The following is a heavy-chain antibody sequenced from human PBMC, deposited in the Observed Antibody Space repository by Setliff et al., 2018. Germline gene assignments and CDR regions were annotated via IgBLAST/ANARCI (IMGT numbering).Heavy chain of an antibody. Sequence: GGSLRLSCAASGFTFSSYSMNWVRQAPGKGLEWVSSISGSASSTIYYADSVKGRFTVSRDNAKNSLYLQMNSLRADDAAVYYCARSSAPIKRDYMDVWGKGTTVTVSS. CDR3: ARSSAPIKRDYMDV. D-gene: IGHD2-2*02. V-gene: IGHV3-48*01. J-gene: IGHJ6*03. CDR1: GFTFSSYS. CDR2: ISGSASSTI.